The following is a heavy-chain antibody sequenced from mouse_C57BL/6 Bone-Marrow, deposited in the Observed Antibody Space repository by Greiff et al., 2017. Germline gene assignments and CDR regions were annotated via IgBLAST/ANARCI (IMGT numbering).Heavy chain of an antibody. Sequence: VQLQQSGGGLVKPGGSLKLSCAASGFTFSDYGMHWVRQAPEKGLEWVAYISSGSSTIYYADTVKGRFTISRDNAKNTLFLQMTSLRSEDTAMYYCARDSYGSSYDWYFDVWGTGTTVTVSS. V-gene: IGHV5-17*01. J-gene: IGHJ1*03. D-gene: IGHD1-1*01. CDR3: ARDSYGSSYDWYFDV. CDR2: ISSGSSTI. CDR1: GFTFSDYG.